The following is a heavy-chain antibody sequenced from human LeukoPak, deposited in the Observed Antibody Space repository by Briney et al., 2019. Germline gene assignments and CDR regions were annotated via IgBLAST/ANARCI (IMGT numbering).Heavy chain of an antibody. Sequence: SVKVSCKASGYTFTTYDINWVRQATGQGLEWMGWMNPNSGNTGYAQKFQGRVTMTRNTSISTAYMELSSLRSEDTAVYYCARGPNKSDGGNSGSAWFDPWGQGTLVTVSS. CDR1: GYTFTTYD. V-gene: IGHV1-8*01. J-gene: IGHJ5*02. D-gene: IGHD4-23*01. CDR3: ARGPNKSDGGNSGSAWFDP. CDR2: MNPNSGNT.